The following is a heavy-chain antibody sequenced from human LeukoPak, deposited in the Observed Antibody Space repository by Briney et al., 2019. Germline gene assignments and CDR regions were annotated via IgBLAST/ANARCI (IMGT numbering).Heavy chain of an antibody. J-gene: IGHJ4*02. CDR1: GYTFTSYG. CDR2: ISAYNGNT. D-gene: IGHD3-9*01. CDR3: ARAGELRYFDWLLESDFDY. Sequence: ASVKVSCKASGYTFTSYGISWVRQAPGQGLEWMGWISAYNGNTNYAQKLQGRVTMTTDTSTSTACMELRSLRSDDTAVYYCARAGELRYFDWLLESDFDYWGQGTLVTVSS. V-gene: IGHV1-18*01.